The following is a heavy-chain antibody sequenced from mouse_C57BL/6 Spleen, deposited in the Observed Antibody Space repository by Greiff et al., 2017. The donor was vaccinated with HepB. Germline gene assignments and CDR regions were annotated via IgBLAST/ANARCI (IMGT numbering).Heavy chain of an antibody. CDR2: IDPETGGT. CDR3: TRAYYSNLFAY. J-gene: IGHJ3*01. Sequence: QVHVKQSGAELVRPGASVTLSCKASGYTFTDYEMHWVKQTPVHGLEWIGAIDPETGGTAYNQKFKGKAIPTADKSSSTAYMELRSLTSEDSAVYYCTRAYYSNLFAYWGQGTLVTVSA. CDR1: GYTFTDYE. V-gene: IGHV1-15*01. D-gene: IGHD2-5*01.